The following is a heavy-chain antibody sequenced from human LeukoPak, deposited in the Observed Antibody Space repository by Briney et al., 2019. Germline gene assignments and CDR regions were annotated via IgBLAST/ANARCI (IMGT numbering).Heavy chain of an antibody. Sequence: GASVKVSCKASGYSFTSYDLNWVRQAPGQGLEWMAWMNPHSGNTGYAQRFQGRVTMTTDTSTSTAYMELRSLRSDDTAVYYCASVDFDSGYYDFDYWGQGTLVTVSS. J-gene: IGHJ4*02. CDR3: ASVDFDSGYYDFDY. CDR2: MNPHSGNT. CDR1: GYSFTSYD. D-gene: IGHD3-9*01. V-gene: IGHV1-8*01.